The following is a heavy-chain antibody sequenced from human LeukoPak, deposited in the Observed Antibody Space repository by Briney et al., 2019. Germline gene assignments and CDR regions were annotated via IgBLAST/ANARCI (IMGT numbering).Heavy chain of an antibody. D-gene: IGHD1-26*01. Sequence: SETLSLTCTVSGGSISSYYWGWIRQPPGKGLEWIGSIYYSGITYYNPSLKSRVTISVDTSKNQFSLKLSSVTAADTAVYYCAKSGSYSFFIDYWGQGTLVTVSS. V-gene: IGHV4-39*07. J-gene: IGHJ4*02. CDR3: AKSGSYSFFIDY. CDR1: GGSISSYY. CDR2: IYYSGIT.